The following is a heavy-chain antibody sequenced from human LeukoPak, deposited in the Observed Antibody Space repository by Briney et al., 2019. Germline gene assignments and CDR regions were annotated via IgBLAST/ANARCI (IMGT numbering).Heavy chain of an antibody. V-gene: IGHV3-23*01. CDR3: AKERYSSSWYVFDY. J-gene: IGHJ4*02. CDR1: GFTFSSYA. Sequence: GGSLRLSCAASGFTFSSYAMSWVRQAPGKGLQWVSSISGSGTSTYYADSVKGRFTISRDNSKNTLFLQMNSLRDDDTAVYYCAKERYSSSWYVFDYWGQGSLVTVSS. CDR2: ISGSGTST. D-gene: IGHD6-13*01.